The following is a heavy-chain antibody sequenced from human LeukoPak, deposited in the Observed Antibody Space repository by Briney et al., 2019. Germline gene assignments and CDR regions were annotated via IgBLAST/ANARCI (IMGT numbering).Heavy chain of an antibody. CDR3: ASVKWIAVAAFDY. D-gene: IGHD6-19*01. J-gene: IGHJ4*02. V-gene: IGHV3-48*03. CDR2: ISSSGSTI. Sequence: PGGSLRLSCAASGFTFSSYEMNWVRQAPGKGLEWVSYISSSGSTIYYADSVKGRFTISRDNAKNSLYLQMNSLRAEDTAVYYCASVKWIAVAAFDYWAREPWSPSPQ. CDR1: GFTFSSYE.